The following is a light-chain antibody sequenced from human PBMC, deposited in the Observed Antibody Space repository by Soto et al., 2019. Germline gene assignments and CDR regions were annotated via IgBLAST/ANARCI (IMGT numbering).Light chain of an antibody. CDR3: QQRSNWPIT. Sequence: IVLTHSPATLSLSPWEIATLSCRASQSVSSYLAWYQQKPGQAPRLLIYDASNRATGIPARFSGSGSGTDFTLTISSLEPEDFAVYYCQQRSNWPITFGQATRLEIK. CDR2: DAS. CDR1: QSVSSY. V-gene: IGKV3-11*01. J-gene: IGKJ5*01.